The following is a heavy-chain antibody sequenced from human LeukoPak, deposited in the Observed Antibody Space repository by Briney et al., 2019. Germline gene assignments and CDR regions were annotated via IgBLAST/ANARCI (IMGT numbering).Heavy chain of an antibody. D-gene: IGHD6-19*01. V-gene: IGHV4-59*08. J-gene: IGHJ4*02. Sequence: PSETLSLTCTVSGGSISSYYWSWIRQPPGKGLEGIGYIYYSGSTNYNPSLKSRVTISVDTSKNQFSLKLSSVTAADTAVYYCARHIEGWSSSGWPYYFDYWGQGTLVTVSS. CDR1: GGSISSYY. CDR3: ARHIEGWSSSGWPYYFDY. CDR2: IYYSGST.